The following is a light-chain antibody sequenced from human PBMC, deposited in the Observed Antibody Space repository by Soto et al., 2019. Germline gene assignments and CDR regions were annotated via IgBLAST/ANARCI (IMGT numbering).Light chain of an antibody. CDR3: MQSLQTPPT. CDR1: QSLLHTNGFNY. CDR2: LGS. J-gene: IGKJ1*01. V-gene: IGKV2-28*01. Sequence: EIVMTQSPLSLPVTPGEPTSISCRSCQSLLHTNGFNYLDWYLXKQGQSPQLXIYLGSYRASGVPDRFSGSGSGTDFTMKISTVEVEDGAVYYGMQSLQTPPTFGQGTKVDIK.